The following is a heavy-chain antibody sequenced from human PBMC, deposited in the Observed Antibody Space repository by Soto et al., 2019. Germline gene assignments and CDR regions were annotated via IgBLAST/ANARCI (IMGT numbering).Heavy chain of an antibody. Sequence: ASVKFSCKSSGYSFSSYYMHWVRQAPGQGLEWMGVINPSGDSITYAQKFQGRVTMTKDTSTSTLVMEVSSLRSEDAAVYFCARAWEFAYWGQGTLVTVSS. CDR1: GYSFSSYY. CDR2: INPSGDSI. J-gene: IGHJ4*02. CDR3: ARAWEFAY. V-gene: IGHV1-46*01. D-gene: IGHD1-26*01.